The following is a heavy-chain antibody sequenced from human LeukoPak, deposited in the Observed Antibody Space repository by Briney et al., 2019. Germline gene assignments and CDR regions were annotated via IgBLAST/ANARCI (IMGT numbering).Heavy chain of an antibody. CDR3: ARARVDTAMVTGCIDY. D-gene: IGHD5-18*01. V-gene: IGHV4-30-2*01. CDR2: IYHSGST. Sequence: SETLSLTCTVSGGSISSGGYYWSWIRQPPGKGLEWIGYIYHSGSTYYNPSLKSRVTISVDRSKNQFSLKLSSVTAADTAVYYCARARVDTAMVTGCIDYWGQGTLATVSS. CDR1: GGSISSGGYY. J-gene: IGHJ4*02.